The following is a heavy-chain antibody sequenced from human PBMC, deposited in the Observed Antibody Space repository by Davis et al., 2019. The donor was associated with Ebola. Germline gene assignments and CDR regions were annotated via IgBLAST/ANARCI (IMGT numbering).Heavy chain of an antibody. CDR2: INSNNGDT. J-gene: IGHJ6*02. CDR3: ARDLSQYCTKGVCYLGYYYGMDV. Sequence: ASVKVSCKASGYNFIEYFMHWVRQAPGQGLEWMGRINSNNGDTNYAQKFQGRVTMTRDTSTSTVYMELSSLRSEDTAVYYCARDLSQYCTKGVCYLGYYYGMDVWGQGTTVTVSS. CDR1: GYNFIEYF. D-gene: IGHD2-8*01. V-gene: IGHV1-2*02.